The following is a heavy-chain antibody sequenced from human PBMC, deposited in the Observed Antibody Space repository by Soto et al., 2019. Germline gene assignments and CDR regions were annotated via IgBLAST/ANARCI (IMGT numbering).Heavy chain of an antibody. D-gene: IGHD3-3*01. J-gene: IGHJ6*01. V-gene: IGHV3-30*18. CDR2: ISYDGSNK. Sequence: WGCLRVPWASSVFTFSSYAMRWVRQAQGRGLEWVALISYDGSNKYSADSVRGRFTICREDSRDTLSLQMNSLRDEETAVYYCAKHFKGHDFWSVGTYGMDGWGQGTTVIVSS. CDR3: AKHFKGHDFWSVGTYGMDG. CDR1: VFTFSSYA.